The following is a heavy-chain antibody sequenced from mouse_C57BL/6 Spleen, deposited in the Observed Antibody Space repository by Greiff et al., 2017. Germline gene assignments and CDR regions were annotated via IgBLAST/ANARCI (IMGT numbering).Heavy chain of an antibody. V-gene: IGHV2-2*01. D-gene: IGHD1-1*01. J-gene: IGHJ4*01. Sequence: VQRVESGPGLVPPSQSLSITCTVSGFSLTSYGVHWVRQSPGKGLEWLGVIWSGGRTDYNAAFISRRRISKDNSKSQVFFKMNSLQADDTAIYYCATITTVVRAMDYWGQGTSVTVSS. CDR3: ATITTVVRAMDY. CDR2: IWSGGRT. CDR1: GFSLTSYG.